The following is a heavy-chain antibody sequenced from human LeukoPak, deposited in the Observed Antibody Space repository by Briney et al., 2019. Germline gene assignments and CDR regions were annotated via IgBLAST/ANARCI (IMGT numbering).Heavy chain of an antibody. J-gene: IGHJ6*03. CDR2: INHSGST. Sequence: SGTLSLTCAVYGGSFSGYYWSWIRQPPGKGLEWIGEINHSGSTNYNPSLKSRVTISVDTSKNQFSLKLSSVTAADTAVYYCARIVATNYYYMDVWGKGTTVTVSS. D-gene: IGHD5-12*01. CDR1: GGSFSGYY. CDR3: ARIVATNYYYMDV. V-gene: IGHV4-34*01.